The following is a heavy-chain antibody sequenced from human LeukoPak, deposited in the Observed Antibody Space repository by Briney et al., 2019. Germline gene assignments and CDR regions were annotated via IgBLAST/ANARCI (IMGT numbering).Heavy chain of an antibody. Sequence: GGSLRLSCAASGFTFSSYEMIWVRQAPGKGLEWVSYISSSGSTIYYADSVKGRFPISRDNAKNSLYLQMNSLRAEDTAVYYCAELGITMIGGVWGKGTTVTISS. CDR1: GFTFSSYE. V-gene: IGHV3-48*03. CDR3: AELGITMIGGV. CDR2: ISSSGSTI. J-gene: IGHJ6*04. D-gene: IGHD3-10*02.